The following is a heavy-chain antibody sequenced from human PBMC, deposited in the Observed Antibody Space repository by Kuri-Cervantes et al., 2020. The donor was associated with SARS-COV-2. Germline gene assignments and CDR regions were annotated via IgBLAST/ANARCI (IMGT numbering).Heavy chain of an antibody. J-gene: IGHJ6*02. D-gene: IGHD3-10*01. CDR3: ARDKFQGRYYYGMDV. Sequence: SVKVSCKASGGTFSSYAISWVRQAPGQGLEWMGGIIPVFGTANYAQKLQGRVTITADESTSTAYMELRSLRSDDTAVYYCARDKFQGRYYYGMDVWGQGTTVTVSS. CDR2: IIPVFGTA. V-gene: IGHV1-69*13. CDR1: GGTFSSYA.